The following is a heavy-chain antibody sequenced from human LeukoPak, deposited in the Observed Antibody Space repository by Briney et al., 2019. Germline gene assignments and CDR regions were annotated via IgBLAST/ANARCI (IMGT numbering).Heavy chain of an antibody. D-gene: IGHD3-16*01. CDR2: ISSSRSYI. J-gene: IGHJ4*02. CDR3: ARDAGSYYDYVWGSGPYDY. Sequence: PGGSLNPPCPALEFTSVSYRMTWVGQAPGKGLEWAQSISSSRSYIYYADSVKGRFTISRGNAKNSLYLQMNSLRAEDTAVYYCARDAGSYYDYVWGSGPYDYWGQGTLVTVSS. V-gene: IGHV3-21*01. CDR1: EFTSVSYR.